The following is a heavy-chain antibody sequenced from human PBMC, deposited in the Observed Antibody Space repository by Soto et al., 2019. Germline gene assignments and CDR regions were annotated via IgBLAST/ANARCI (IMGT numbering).Heavy chain of an antibody. Sequence: QVPLVQSGAEVKKPGASVKVSCKASGYTFTSYGISWVRQAPGQGLEWMGWISAYNGNTNYAQKLQGRVTMTTDTSTSTAYMELRSLRSGDTAVYYCARSGSGDDYFYYYYSLDVWGKGTTVTVSS. CDR2: ISAYNGNT. CDR1: GYTFTSYG. D-gene: IGHD2-21*02. CDR3: ARSGSGDDYFYYYYSLDV. J-gene: IGHJ6*03. V-gene: IGHV1-18*01.